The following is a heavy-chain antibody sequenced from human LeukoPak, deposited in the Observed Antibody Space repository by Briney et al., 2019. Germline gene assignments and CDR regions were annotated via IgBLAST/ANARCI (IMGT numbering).Heavy chain of an antibody. CDR3: ARNYYDSSGYYDY. V-gene: IGHV1-69*13. J-gene: IGHJ4*02. CDR1: GGTFSSYA. D-gene: IGHD3-22*01. Sequence: ASVKVSCKASGGTFSSYAISWVRQAPGQGLEWMGGIIPIFGTANYAQKFQGRVTITADESTSTAYMELSSLRSEDTAVYYCARNYYDSSGYYDYLGQGTLVAVSS. CDR2: IIPIFGTA.